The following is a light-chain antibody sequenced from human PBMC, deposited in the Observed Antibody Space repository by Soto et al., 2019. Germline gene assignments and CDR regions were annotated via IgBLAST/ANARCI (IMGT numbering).Light chain of an antibody. V-gene: IGKV3-20*01. J-gene: IGKJ1*01. CDR1: QSVSSY. CDR2: DAF. Sequence: EIVLSQSPATLSLSPGERATLSCRASQSVSSYLAWYQQKFGQAPRLLIYDAFSRATGIPDRFSASGSGTDFTLTISRLEPEDFAVYYCQQYKTFGQGTKVDIK. CDR3: QQYKT.